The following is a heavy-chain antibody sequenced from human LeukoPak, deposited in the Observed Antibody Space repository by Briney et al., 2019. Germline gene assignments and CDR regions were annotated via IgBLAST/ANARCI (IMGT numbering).Heavy chain of an antibody. J-gene: IGHJ6*02. Sequence: GESLRLSCAASGFTFSSYAMHWVRQAPGKGLEWVAVISYDGSNKYYADSVKGRFTISRDNSKNTLYLNRDILRAEARVLYYCASVHILQWYSYYYGMDVWGQGTTVTVSS. V-gene: IGHV3-30-3*01. CDR1: GFTFSSYA. D-gene: IGHD2/OR15-2a*01. CDR3: ASVHILQWYSYYYGMDV. CDR2: ISYDGSNK.